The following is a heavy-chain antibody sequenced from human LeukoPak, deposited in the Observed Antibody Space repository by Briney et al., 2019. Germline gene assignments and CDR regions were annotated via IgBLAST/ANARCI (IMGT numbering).Heavy chain of an antibody. V-gene: IGHV3-74*01. J-gene: IGHJ4*02. CDR1: GFTFSNYW. Sequence: GGSLRLSCAASGFTFSNYWMHWVRQAPGKGLVWVSRINSDGINTSYADSVKGRFTISRDNAKNSLYLQMNSLRAEDTAVYYCARDNSGTDYWGQGTLVTVSS. CDR3: ARDNSGTDY. CDR2: INSDGINT. D-gene: IGHD1-1*01.